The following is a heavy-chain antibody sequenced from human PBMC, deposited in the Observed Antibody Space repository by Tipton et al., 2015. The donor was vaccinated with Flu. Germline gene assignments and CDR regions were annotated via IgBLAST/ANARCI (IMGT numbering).Heavy chain of an antibody. CDR3: ARRDYSNYVSEPKNWFDS. CDR1: GFIFSTYG. V-gene: IGHV3-33*01. D-gene: IGHD4-11*01. CDR2: IWYDGSNK. Sequence: SLRLSCAASGFIFSTYGMHWVRQAPGKGLEWVAVIWYDGSNKYYADSVKGRFTISRDNSKNMVYLQMNSLRAEDTAVYYCARRDYSNYVSEPKNWFDSWGQGALVIVSS. J-gene: IGHJ5*01.